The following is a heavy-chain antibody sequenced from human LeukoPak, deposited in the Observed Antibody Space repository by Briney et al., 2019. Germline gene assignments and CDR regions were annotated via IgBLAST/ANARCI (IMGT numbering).Heavy chain of an antibody. Sequence: SETLSLTCTVSCGSISSGSYYCSWIRQPAGKGLEWIGRIYTSGSTHYNPALKTRVTISVDSSQNQFSLQLSSVTAADTAVYYWARDFEGYCSSTSCLRSDAFDIWGQGAMVTVSS. D-gene: IGHD2-2*01. CDR3: ARDFEGYCSSTSCLRSDAFDI. CDR2: IYTSGST. V-gene: IGHV4-61*02. CDR1: CGSISSGSYY. J-gene: IGHJ3*02.